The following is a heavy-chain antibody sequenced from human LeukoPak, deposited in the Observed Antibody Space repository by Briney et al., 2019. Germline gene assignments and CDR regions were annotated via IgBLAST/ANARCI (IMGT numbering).Heavy chain of an antibody. D-gene: IGHD6-13*01. CDR1: GFSLSAYW. CDR3: AKSGGTSWYLDY. CDR2: INRDGSQK. V-gene: IGHV3-7*03. Sequence: GGSLGLSCAASGFSLSAYWMTWVRQAPGKGLEWVANINRDGSQKNHVDSVKGRFTISRDNAKNSLYLQMNSLRAEDAAVYYCAKSGGTSWYLDYWGQGTLVTVSS. J-gene: IGHJ4*02.